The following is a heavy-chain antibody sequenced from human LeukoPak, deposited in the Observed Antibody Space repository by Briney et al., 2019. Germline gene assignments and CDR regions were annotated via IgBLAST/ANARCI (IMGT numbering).Heavy chain of an antibody. CDR2: VYYSGTT. Sequence: SDTLSLTCSVSGDSIRLSFYYWGWMRQPPGKALERIGSVYYSGTTSYNPSLKSRVTISVDMSKNHVSLRLRSVTAADTAMYYCARGTLYRGWSYYLDFWGQGSQVTVSS. D-gene: IGHD6-19*01. CDR3: ARGTLYRGWSYYLDF. V-gene: IGHV4-39*07. CDR1: GDSIRLSFYY. J-gene: IGHJ4*02.